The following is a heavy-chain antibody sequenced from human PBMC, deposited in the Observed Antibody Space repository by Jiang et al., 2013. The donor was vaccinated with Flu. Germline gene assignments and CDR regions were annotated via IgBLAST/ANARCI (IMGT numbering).Heavy chain of an antibody. Sequence: EVQLLESGGGLVQPGGSLRLSCAASGFTFSSYAMSWVRQAPGKGLEWVSAISGSGGSTYYADSVKGRFTISRDNSKNTLYLQMNSLRAEDTAVYYCAKGGYCSSTSCYHYMDVWGKGPRSPSP. V-gene: IGHV3-23*01. D-gene: IGHD2-2*01. J-gene: IGHJ6*03. CDR3: AKGGYCSSTSCYHYMDV. CDR1: GFTFSSYA. CDR2: ISGSGGST.